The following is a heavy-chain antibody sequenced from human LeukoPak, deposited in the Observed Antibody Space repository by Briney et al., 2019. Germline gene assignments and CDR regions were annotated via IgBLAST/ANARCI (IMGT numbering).Heavy chain of an antibody. J-gene: IGHJ3*02. CDR3: AKVYDYGDYGAFDI. CDR2: IRYDGSNK. Sequence: GGSLRLSCAASGFTFSSYGMHWVRQAPGKGLEWVAFIRYDGSNKYYADSVQGRFTISRDNSKNTLYLQMNSLRAEDTAVYYCAKVYDYGDYGAFDIWGQGTMVTVSS. CDR1: GFTFSSYG. V-gene: IGHV3-30*02. D-gene: IGHD4-17*01.